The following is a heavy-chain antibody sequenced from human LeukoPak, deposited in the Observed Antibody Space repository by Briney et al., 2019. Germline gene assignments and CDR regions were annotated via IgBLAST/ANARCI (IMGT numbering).Heavy chain of an antibody. CDR3: AREKRGYSGYDFGVDY. J-gene: IGHJ4*02. CDR1: GYTFTGYG. CDR2: ISAYNGYT. D-gene: IGHD5-12*01. Sequence: ASVKVSCKASGYTFTGYGISWVRQAPGQGLEWMGWISAYNGYTDYAQKFQGRVTMTTDTSTSTAYMELRSLRSDDTAVYYCAREKRGYSGYDFGVDYWGQGTLVTVSS. V-gene: IGHV1-18*01.